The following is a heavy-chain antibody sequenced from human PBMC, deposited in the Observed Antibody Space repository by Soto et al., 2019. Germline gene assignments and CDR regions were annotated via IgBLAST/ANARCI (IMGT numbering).Heavy chain of an antibody. CDR3: ANEGGYSSSSTNFDY. CDR2: ISYDGSNK. D-gene: IGHD6-6*01. V-gene: IGHV3-30*18. Sequence: QVQLVESGGGVVQPGRSLRLSCAASGFTFSSYGMHWVRQDPGKGLEWVAVISYDGSNKLYADSVKGRFTISRDNSKNTLYLQMNSLRAEDTAVYYCANEGGYSSSSTNFDYWGQGTLVTVSS. CDR1: GFTFSSYG. J-gene: IGHJ4*02.